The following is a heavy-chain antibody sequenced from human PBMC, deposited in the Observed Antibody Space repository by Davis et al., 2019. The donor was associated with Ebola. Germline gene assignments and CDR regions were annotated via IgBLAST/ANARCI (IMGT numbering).Heavy chain of an antibody. J-gene: IGHJ6*04. V-gene: IGHV4-59*12. CDR1: GGSLSGFY. D-gene: IGHD2-2*01. CDR2: VYYSGST. Sequence: CTVSGGSLSGFYWSWIRQSPGKGLEWIGYVYYSGSTEYNPSLKSRVTISLDTSKNQVSLELRSVTAADTAVYYCARSGYSSSWLYYYYGLDVWGKGTTVTVSS. CDR3: ARSGYSSSWLYYYYGLDV.